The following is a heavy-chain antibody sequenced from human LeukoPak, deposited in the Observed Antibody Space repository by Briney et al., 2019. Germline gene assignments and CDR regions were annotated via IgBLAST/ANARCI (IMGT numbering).Heavy chain of an antibody. Sequence: GGSLRLSCAASGFTVSSNYMSWVRQAPGKGLEWVPVIYSGGSTYYADSVKGRFTISRDNSKNTLYLQMNSLRAEDTAVYYCAKGSPNYDIFSPFDYWGQGTLVTVSS. V-gene: IGHV3-53*01. CDR2: IYSGGST. J-gene: IGHJ4*02. CDR1: GFTVSSNY. D-gene: IGHD3-22*01. CDR3: AKGSPNYDIFSPFDY.